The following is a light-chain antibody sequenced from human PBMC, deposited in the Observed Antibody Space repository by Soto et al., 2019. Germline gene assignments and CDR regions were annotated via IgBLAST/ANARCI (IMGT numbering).Light chain of an antibody. CDR2: EGR. Sequence: QSALTQPASVSGSPGQSITISCTGTSSDVGTYNLVSWYQQHPGKAPKLMIYEGRKRPSGVSNRFSGSKSGNTASLTISGLQAEDEADYYCCSYARSSTYVFGPGTKLTVL. CDR3: CSYARSSTYV. J-gene: IGLJ1*01. CDR1: SSDVGTYNL. V-gene: IGLV2-23*01.